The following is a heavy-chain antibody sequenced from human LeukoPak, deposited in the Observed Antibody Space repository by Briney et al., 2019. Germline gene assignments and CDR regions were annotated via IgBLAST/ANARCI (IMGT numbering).Heavy chain of an antibody. CDR3: ARDYYGDLDAFDI. CDR2: FAMIDDII. V-gene: IGHV3-23*01. J-gene: IGHJ3*02. CDR1: GFTFNDYA. D-gene: IGHD4-17*01. Sequence: GGSLRLSCAGSGFTFNDYAMSWVRQAPGKGLEWVSGFAMIDDIIHYVDSVKGRFTISRDNAKNSLYLQMNSLRAEDTAVYYCARDYYGDLDAFDIWGQGTMVTVSS.